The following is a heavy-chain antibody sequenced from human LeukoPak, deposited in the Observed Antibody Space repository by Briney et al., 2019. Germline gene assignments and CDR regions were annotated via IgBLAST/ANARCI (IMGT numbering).Heavy chain of an antibody. D-gene: IGHD2-2*01. CDR1: GFTFSSYA. V-gene: IGHV3-23*01. J-gene: IGHJ4*02. CDR3: AKMDCSGTSCYVFDY. Sequence: PGGSLRLSCAASGFTFSSYAMSWVRQAPGKGLEWVSAISGSGGSTYYADSVKGRFTISRDNSKNTLYLQMNSLRAEDTAVYYCAKMDCSGTSCYVFDYWGQGTLVTVSS. CDR2: ISGSGGST.